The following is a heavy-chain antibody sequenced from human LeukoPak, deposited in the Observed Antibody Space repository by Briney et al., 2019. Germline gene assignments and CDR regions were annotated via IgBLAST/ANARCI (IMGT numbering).Heavy chain of an antibody. D-gene: IGHD3-3*01. CDR2: ISAYNGNT. Sequence: ASVKVSCKASGYTFTSYGISWVRQAPGQGLEWMGWISAYNGNTNYAQKLQGRVTMTTDTSTSTAYMELRSLRSDDTAVYYCARVLRRGLEWLYSPAYFDYWGQGTLVTVSS. J-gene: IGHJ4*02. CDR3: ARVLRRGLEWLYSPAYFDY. V-gene: IGHV1-18*01. CDR1: GYTFTSYG.